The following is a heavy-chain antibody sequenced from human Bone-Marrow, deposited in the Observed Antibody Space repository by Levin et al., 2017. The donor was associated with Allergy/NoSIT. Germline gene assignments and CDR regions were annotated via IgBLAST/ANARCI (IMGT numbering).Heavy chain of an antibody. J-gene: IGHJ4*02. Sequence: SGFTVGNNYMHWVRQAPGKGLEWMGWINTNTGNPTYAQGFTGRFVFSLDTSVSMAYLQISSLKAEDTAIYYCARDLWDLEKGSGSSGWYRLPGGYWGQGTLVTVSS. CDR1: GFTVGNNY. V-gene: IGHV7-4-1*04. CDR3: ARDLWDLEKGSGSSGWYRLPGGY. CDR2: INTNTGNP. D-gene: IGHD6-19*01.